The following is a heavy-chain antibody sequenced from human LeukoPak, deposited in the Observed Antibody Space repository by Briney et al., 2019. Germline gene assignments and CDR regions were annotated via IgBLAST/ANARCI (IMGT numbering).Heavy chain of an antibody. J-gene: IGHJ4*02. CDR3: ARDLEDILTGYPGGY. Sequence: ASVKVSCKASGYTFTGYYMHWVRQAPGQGLEWMGWINPNSGGTNYAQKFQGRVTMTRDTAISTAYMELSRLRSDDTAVYYCARDLEDILTGYPGGYWGRGTLVTVSS. V-gene: IGHV1-2*02. CDR2: INPNSGGT. D-gene: IGHD3-9*01. CDR1: GYTFTGYY.